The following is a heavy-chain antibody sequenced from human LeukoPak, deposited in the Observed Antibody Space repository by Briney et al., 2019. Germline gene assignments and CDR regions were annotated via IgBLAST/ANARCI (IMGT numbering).Heavy chain of an antibody. V-gene: IGHV3-43D*03. CDR1: GFTFDDYA. CDR3: AKDKGYYYFDY. J-gene: IGHJ4*02. CDR2: ITWDGGST. D-gene: IGHD2-21*01. Sequence: PGGSLRLSSAASGFTFDDYATHWVRQAPGKGLEWVSLITWDGGSTYYADSVKGRFTISRDNSKNSPYLQMSSLRAEDTALYYCAKDKGYYYFDYWGQGTLVTVSS.